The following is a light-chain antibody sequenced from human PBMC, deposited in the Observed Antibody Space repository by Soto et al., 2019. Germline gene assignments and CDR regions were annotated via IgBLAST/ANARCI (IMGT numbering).Light chain of an antibody. CDR1: QSVYVN. CDR3: QQYSGSPFT. Sequence: EIVLTQSPGTLSLSPGEGATLSCRASQSVYVNLAWYQQKPGQSPRLLIYGASTRATDIPDRFSGSGSDTDFALTISRLEPEDFAVYYCQQYSGSPFTFGPGIKVNIK. CDR2: GAS. J-gene: IGKJ3*01. V-gene: IGKV3-20*01.